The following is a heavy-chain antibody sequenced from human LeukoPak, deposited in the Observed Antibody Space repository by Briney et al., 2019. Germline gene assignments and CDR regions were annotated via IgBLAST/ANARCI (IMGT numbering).Heavy chain of an antibody. CDR2: IIPIFGTA. V-gene: IGHV1-69*05. Sequence: SVKVSCKASGGTFSSYAISWVRQAPGPGLEWMGGIIPIFGTANYAQKFQGRVTITTDESTSTAYMELSSLISEHTAVYYGASYMVRGAQPYYFDYWGQGTLVTVSS. CDR1: GGTFSSYA. D-gene: IGHD3-10*01. CDR3: ASYMVRGAQPYYFDY. J-gene: IGHJ4*02.